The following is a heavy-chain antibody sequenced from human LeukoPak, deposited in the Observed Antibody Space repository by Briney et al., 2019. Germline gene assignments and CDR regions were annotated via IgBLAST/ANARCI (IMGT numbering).Heavy chain of an antibody. V-gene: IGHV3-23*01. CDR1: GFTFTNFA. D-gene: IGHD2-15*01. Sequence: PGGSLRLSCAASGFTFTNFAMNWVRQALGKGLEWVSAISGGGDRTYYAASVKGRFTISSDYSKDTVYLQMDSLRVEDTAVYYCAKDKFCSGGPCFSTDWGQGTLVTVSS. J-gene: IGHJ4*02. CDR3: AKDKFCSGGPCFSTD. CDR2: ISGGGDRT.